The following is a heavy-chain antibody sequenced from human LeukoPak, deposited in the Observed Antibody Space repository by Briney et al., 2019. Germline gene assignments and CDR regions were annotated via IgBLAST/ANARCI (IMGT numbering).Heavy chain of an antibody. D-gene: IGHD1-1*01. CDR1: GFTFTNAW. CDR3: TTDPRNGYYFDY. CDR2: IKSNTDGGTA. V-gene: IGHV3-15*01. Sequence: GGSLRLSCAASGFTFTNAWTSWVRQAPGKGLEWVGRIKSNTDGGTADYAAPVKDRVTISRDDSKNTLYLQMNSLKTEDTAVYYCTTDPRNGYYFDYWGQGTLATVSS. J-gene: IGHJ4*02.